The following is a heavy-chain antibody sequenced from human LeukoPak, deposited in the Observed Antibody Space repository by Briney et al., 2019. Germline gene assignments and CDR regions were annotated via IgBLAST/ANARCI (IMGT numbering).Heavy chain of an antibody. CDR3: ARGSPYYDFWRGYYTNYYGMDV. J-gene: IGHJ6*02. V-gene: IGHV4-34*01. CDR2: LNHSGST. D-gene: IGHD3-3*01. Sequence: SETLSLTCAVYGWSFRGYYWSWIRQPPGKGLEWMGELNHSGSTNYNPSLESRVTISVDTSKNQFSLKLSSVTAADTAVYYCARGSPYYDFWRGYYTNYYGMDVWGQGTTVTVSS. CDR1: GWSFRGYY.